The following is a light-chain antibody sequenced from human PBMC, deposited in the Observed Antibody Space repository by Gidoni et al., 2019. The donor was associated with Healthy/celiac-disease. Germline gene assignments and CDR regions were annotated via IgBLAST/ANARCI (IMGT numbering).Light chain of an antibody. CDR2: DAS. V-gene: IGKV3-11*01. Sequence: EIVLPQSPATLSLSPGGRATLSCRASQSVSSYLAWYQQKPGQAPRLLIYDASNRATGIPARFSGSGSGTDFTLTISSLEPEDFAVYYCQQRSNWPPLTFXGXTKVEIK. CDR3: QQRSNWPPLT. J-gene: IGKJ4*01. CDR1: QSVSSY.